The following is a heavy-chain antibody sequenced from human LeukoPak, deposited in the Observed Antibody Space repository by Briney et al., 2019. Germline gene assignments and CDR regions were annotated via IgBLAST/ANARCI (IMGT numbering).Heavy chain of an antibody. CDR1: GYTFNSSY. V-gene: IGHV1-46*02. J-gene: IGHJ6*03. D-gene: IGHD1-26*01. Sequence: GASVKVSCKASGYTFNSSYMHWVRQAPGQGLEWMGIINPSDDSTRYAQKFQGRVTMTKDTSTNTVYMHLSSLSSDDTAVYYCARESMQWELQDYYMDVWGKGTTVTVSS. CDR3: ARESMQWELQDYYMDV. CDR2: INPSDDST.